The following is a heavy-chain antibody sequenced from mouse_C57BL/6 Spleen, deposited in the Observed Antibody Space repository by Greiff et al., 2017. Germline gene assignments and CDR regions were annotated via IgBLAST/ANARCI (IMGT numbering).Heavy chain of an antibody. Sequence: QVQLQQPGAELVRPGSSVKLSCKASGYTFTSYWMDWVKQRPGQGLEWIGNIYPSDSETNYNQKFKDKATLTVDKSSRTAYMQLSSLPSEDSAVYYCARSYSNYEVAYWGQGTLVTVSA. CDR2: IYPSDSET. CDR1: GYTFTSYW. CDR3: ARSYSNYEVAY. V-gene: IGHV1-61*01. J-gene: IGHJ3*01. D-gene: IGHD2-5*01.